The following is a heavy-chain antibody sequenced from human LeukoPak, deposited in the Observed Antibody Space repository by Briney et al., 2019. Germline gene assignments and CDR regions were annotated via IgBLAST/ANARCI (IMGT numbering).Heavy chain of an antibody. CDR3: AREAGWYQLLWAYYFDY. D-gene: IGHD2-2*01. V-gene: IGHV7-4-1*02. CDR1: GYTFTSYA. CDR2: INTNTGNP. J-gene: IGHJ4*02. Sequence: EASVKVSCKASGYTFTSYAMNWVRQAPGQGLEWMGWINTNTGNPTYAQGFTGRFVFSLDTSVSTAYLQISSLKAEDTAVYYCAREAGWYQLLWAYYFDYWGQGTLVTVSS.